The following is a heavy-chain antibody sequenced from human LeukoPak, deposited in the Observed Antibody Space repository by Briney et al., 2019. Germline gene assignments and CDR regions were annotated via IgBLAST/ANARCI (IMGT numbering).Heavy chain of an antibody. J-gene: IGHJ4*02. CDR3: ARTDCSSTSCFDY. V-gene: IGHV4-59*08. CDR1: GGSISSYY. D-gene: IGHD2-2*01. CDR2: IYYSGST. Sequence: SETLSLTCTVSGGSISSYYWSWIRQPPGKGLEWIGYIYYSGSTNYNPSLKSRVTISVDTSKNQFSLKLSSVTAADTAVYYCARTDCSSTSCFDYWGQGTLVTVSS.